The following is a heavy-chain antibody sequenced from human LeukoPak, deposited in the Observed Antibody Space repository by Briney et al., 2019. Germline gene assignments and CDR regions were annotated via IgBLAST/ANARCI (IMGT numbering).Heavy chain of an antibody. CDR1: GLTLSNYA. CDR2: IHYNGGNT. CDR3: TKVIREVDMSHDY. V-gene: IGHV3-23*01. J-gene: IGHJ4*02. Sequence: PGGSLRLSCAASGLTLSNYAMSWVRQAPGKGLEWVSSIHYNGGNTYYAGSVKGRFTISRDNSRNTLYLQMNTLRVEDTAVYYWTKVIREVDMSHDYWGQGALVTVSS. D-gene: IGHD5-12*01.